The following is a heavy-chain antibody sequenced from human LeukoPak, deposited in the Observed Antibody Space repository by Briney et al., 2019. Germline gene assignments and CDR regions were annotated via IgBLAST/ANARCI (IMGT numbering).Heavy chain of an antibody. V-gene: IGHV3-7*04. Sequence: GGSLRLSCAASGFSFSNYWMSWIRQPPGKGLEWVANIHQDGIEKYHVDSVKGRFTISRDKAKNVRHLQMESLRVEDTAVYYCARGDDFSGDYWGQGTLVTVSS. CDR3: ARGDDFSGDY. CDR1: GFSFSNYW. J-gene: IGHJ4*02. D-gene: IGHD3/OR15-3a*01. CDR2: IHQDGIEK.